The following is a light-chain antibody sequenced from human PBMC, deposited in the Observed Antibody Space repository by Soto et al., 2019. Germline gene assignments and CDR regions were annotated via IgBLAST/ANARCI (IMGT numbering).Light chain of an antibody. CDR2: EVS. J-gene: IGLJ3*02. CDR1: SSDVGTYKY. CDR3: SSYAASDSLV. V-gene: IGLV2-8*02. Sequence: QSALTQPPSASRSPGQSVTISCAGTSSDVGTYKYVSWYQQYPDNAPKLILYEVSKRPSGVPDRFSGSKSGNTASLTVSGLQAEDEADYYCSSYAASDSLVFGGGTKLTVL.